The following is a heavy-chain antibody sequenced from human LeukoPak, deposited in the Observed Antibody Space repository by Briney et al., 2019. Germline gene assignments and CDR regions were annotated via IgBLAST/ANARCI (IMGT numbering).Heavy chain of an antibody. J-gene: IGHJ4*02. Sequence: PSETLSLTCTVSGGSISSYYWSWIRQPPGKGLEWIGYIYYSGSTNYNPSLKSRVTISVDTSKNQFSLKLSSVTAADTAVYYCARLPTGTISYWGQGTLVTVSS. D-gene: IGHD1-7*01. V-gene: IGHV4-59*01. CDR2: IYYSGST. CDR3: ARLPTGTISY. CDR1: GGSISSYY.